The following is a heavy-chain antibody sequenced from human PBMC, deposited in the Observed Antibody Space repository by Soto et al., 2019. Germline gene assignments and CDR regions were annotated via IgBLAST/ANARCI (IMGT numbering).Heavy chain of an antibody. CDR1: GFTFSSYG. J-gene: IGHJ4*02. D-gene: IGHD3-22*01. V-gene: IGHV3-33*01. Sequence: GGSLRLSCAASGFTFSSYGMHWVRQAPGKGLEWVAVIWYDGSNKYYADSVKGRFTISRDNSKNTLYLQMNSLRAEDTAVYYCARDYVDDNRGYYILGYWGQGTLVTVSS. CDR2: IWYDGSNK. CDR3: ARDYVDDNRGYYILGY.